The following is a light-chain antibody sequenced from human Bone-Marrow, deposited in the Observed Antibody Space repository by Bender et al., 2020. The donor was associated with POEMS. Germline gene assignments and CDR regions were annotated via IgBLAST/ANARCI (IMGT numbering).Light chain of an antibody. Sequence: QSALTQRASVSGSPGQSITISCTGTNSDIGTYKFVSWYQHHPGEAPKLIIYEGNKRPSGVSNRFSASKSGNTASLTISGLQAEDEADYYCSSYADSSTSYVVFGGGTQLTVL. J-gene: IGLJ2*01. CDR2: EGN. CDR1: NSDIGTYKF. CDR3: SSYADSSTSYVV. V-gene: IGLV2-23*01.